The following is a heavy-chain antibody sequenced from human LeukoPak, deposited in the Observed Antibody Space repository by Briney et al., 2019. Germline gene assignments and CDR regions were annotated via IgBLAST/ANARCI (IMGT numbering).Heavy chain of an antibody. D-gene: IGHD4-17*01. CDR3: ARASRLRPRTLNWFDP. CDR2: IYYSGST. V-gene: IGHV4-39*07. CDR1: GGSISSSSYY. J-gene: IGHJ5*02. Sequence: PSETLSLTCTVSGGSISSSSYYWGWIRQPPGKGLEWIGSIYYSGSTYYNPSLKSRVTISVDTSKNQFSLKLSSVTAADTAVYYCARASRLRPRTLNWFDPWGQGTLVTVSS.